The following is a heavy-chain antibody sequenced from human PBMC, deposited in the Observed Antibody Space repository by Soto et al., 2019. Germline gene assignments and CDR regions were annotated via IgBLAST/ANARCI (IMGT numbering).Heavy chain of an antibody. Sequence: GGSLRLSCAASGFTFSSYGMHWVRQAPGKGLEWVAVISYDGSNKYYADSVKGRFTISRDNSKNTLYLQMNSLRAEDTAVYYCAKDRGYGPSNWGQGTLVTVSS. D-gene: IGHD6-13*01. CDR3: AKDRGYGPSN. J-gene: IGHJ4*02. V-gene: IGHV3-30*18. CDR2: ISYDGSNK. CDR1: GFTFSSYG.